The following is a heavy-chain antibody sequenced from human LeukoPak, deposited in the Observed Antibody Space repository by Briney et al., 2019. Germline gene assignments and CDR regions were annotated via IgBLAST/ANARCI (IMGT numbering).Heavy chain of an antibody. CDR3: ARFILYHGAFDI. CDR1: GFTISSYY. Sequence: GGSLRLSCATSGFTISSYYVTWVRQAPGKGLEWVASIRDDGSAKFYVDSVKGRFTITRDNAKNSLDLQLNSLRAEDTAVYYCARFILYHGAFDIWGQGTMVTVSS. CDR2: IRDDGSAK. D-gene: IGHD2-8*01. J-gene: IGHJ3*02. V-gene: IGHV3-7*01.